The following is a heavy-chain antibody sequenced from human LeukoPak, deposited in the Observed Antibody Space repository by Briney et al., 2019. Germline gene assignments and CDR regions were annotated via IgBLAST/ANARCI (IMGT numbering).Heavy chain of an antibody. CDR1: GFTFSSFG. V-gene: IGHV3-33*01. CDR2: IWYDASNK. Sequence: GGSLRLSCAASGFTFSSFGMHWVRQAPGKGLEWVAVIWYDASNKYYADSVKGRFTISRDNSKNTLYLQMDSLRAEDTAVYYCARGSQVNGYINDYWGQGTLVTVSP. J-gene: IGHJ4*02. D-gene: IGHD5-12*01. CDR3: ARGSQVNGYINDY.